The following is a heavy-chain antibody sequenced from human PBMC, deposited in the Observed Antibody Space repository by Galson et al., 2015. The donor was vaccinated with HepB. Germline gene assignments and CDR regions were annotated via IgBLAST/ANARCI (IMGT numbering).Heavy chain of an antibody. CDR2: IKQDGREK. J-gene: IGHJ4*02. V-gene: IGHV3-7*01. CDR1: GFTFSSYR. Sequence: SLRLSCAASGFTFSSYRMSWVRQAPGKGLEWVANIKQDGREKYYVDSVKGRFTISRDNAKNSLYLQMNSLRVEDTAVYYCARDSEGINFWSGYSHWGQGTLVTVSS. CDR3: ARDSEGINFWSGYSH. D-gene: IGHD3-3*01.